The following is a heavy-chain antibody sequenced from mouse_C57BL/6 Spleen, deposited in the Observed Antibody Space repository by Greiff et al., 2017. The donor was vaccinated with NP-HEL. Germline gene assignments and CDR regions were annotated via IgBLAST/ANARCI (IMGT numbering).Heavy chain of an antibody. CDR3: ARGPTYDGYWYFDV. Sequence: QVQLKESGPELVKPGASVKISCKASGYAFSSSWMNWVKQRPGKGLEWIGRIYPGDGDTNYNGKFKGKATLTADKSSSTAYMQLSSLTSEDSAVYFCARGPTYDGYWYFDVWGTGTTVTVSS. J-gene: IGHJ1*03. CDR1: GYAFSSSW. D-gene: IGHD2-3*01. CDR2: IYPGDGDT. V-gene: IGHV1-82*01.